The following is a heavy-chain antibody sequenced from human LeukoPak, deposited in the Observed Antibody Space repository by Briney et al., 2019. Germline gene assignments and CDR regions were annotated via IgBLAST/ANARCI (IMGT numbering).Heavy chain of an antibody. J-gene: IGHJ4*02. CDR2: IYSGGST. D-gene: IGHD5-24*01. Sequence: GGSLRLSCAASGLTVSSNYMSWVRQALGKGLEWVSIIYSGGSTNHADSVKGRFTISRDNSKNTVYLQMNSLRVEDTAVYYCAISEKRWLQPGYWGQGTLVTVSS. V-gene: IGHV3-66*01. CDR3: AISEKRWLQPGY. CDR1: GLTVSSNY.